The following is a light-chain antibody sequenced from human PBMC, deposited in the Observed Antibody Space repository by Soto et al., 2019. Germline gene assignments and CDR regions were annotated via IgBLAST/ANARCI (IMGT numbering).Light chain of an antibody. CDR2: DAS. CDR3: QQFSNYPRT. Sequence: AIQLTQSPSSLSAAVGDRVTITCRASQGVSRALAWYQQKPGKAPKLLISDASTLESGLPSRFSGSGSGTYFTLTISSLHPEDLATYYCQQFSNYPRTFGPGTKVEIK. V-gene: IGKV1D-13*01. CDR1: QGVSRA. J-gene: IGKJ3*01.